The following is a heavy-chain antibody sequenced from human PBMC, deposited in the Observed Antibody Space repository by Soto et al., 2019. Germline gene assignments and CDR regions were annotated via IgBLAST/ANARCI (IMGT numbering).Heavy chain of an antibody. Sequence: ASVKVSCKASGYSFTGLDINWVRQTAGQGLEWMGWMEPSTGRTGYAQKFQGRVTMTRDTSINTAYMELTTLTSDDTAFYYCARGVSAGVDYWGQGTLVTVSS. D-gene: IGHD1-26*01. J-gene: IGHJ4*02. CDR2: MEPSTGRT. CDR3: ARGVSAGVDY. V-gene: IGHV1-8*01. CDR1: GYSFTGLD.